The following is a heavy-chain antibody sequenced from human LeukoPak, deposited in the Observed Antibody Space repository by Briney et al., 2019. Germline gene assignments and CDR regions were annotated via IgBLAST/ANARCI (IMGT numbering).Heavy chain of an antibody. J-gene: IGHJ4*02. CDR1: GYTSTSYG. Sequence: GASVKVSCKASGYTSTSYGISWVRQAPGQGLEWMGWISAYNGNTNYAQKLQGRVTMTTDTSTSTAYMELSSLRSEDTAVYYCARDGAAAGKGSFDYWGQGTLVTVSS. V-gene: IGHV1-18*01. CDR3: ARDGAAAGKGSFDY. CDR2: ISAYNGNT. D-gene: IGHD6-13*01.